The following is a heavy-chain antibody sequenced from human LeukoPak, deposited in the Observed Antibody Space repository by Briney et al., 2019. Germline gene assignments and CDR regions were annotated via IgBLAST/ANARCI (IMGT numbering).Heavy chain of an antibody. CDR1: GFTFSSYA. CDR2: ISSSSSYI. D-gene: IGHD2-21*02. Sequence: GGSLRLSCAASGFTFSSYAMSWVRQAPGKGREWVSSISSSSSYIYYADSVKGRFTISRDNAKNSLYLQMNSLRAEDTAVYYCARGVGSLYCGGDCYPNAYWGQGTLVTVSS. V-gene: IGHV3-21*01. CDR3: ARGVGSLYCGGDCYPNAY. J-gene: IGHJ4*02.